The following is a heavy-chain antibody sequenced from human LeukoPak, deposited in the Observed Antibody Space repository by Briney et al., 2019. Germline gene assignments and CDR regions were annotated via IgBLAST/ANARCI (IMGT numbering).Heavy chain of an antibody. CDR1: GFTFSSYW. J-gene: IGHJ3*02. CDR2: INSDGSST. CDR3: ARVEKLERRCDAFDI. Sequence: GGSLRLSCAASGFTFSSYWMHWVRQASGKGLVWVSRINSDGSSTSYADSVKGRFTISRDNAKNTLYLQMNSLRAEDTAVYYCARVEKLERRCDAFDIWGQGTMVTVSS. V-gene: IGHV3-74*01. D-gene: IGHD1-1*01.